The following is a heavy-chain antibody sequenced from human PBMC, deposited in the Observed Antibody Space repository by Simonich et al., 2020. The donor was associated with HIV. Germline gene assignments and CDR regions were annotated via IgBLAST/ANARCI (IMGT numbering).Heavy chain of an antibody. CDR3: ARRTGYDLDY. CDR1: GGSFSGYY. J-gene: IGHJ4*02. D-gene: IGHD5-12*01. Sequence: QVHLQQWGAGLLKPSETLSLTCAVYGGSFSGYYWTWIRQPPGKGLEWIGEINTSGSTDYNPSLKSRVTISVDTSKNQFSLKLSSVTAADTAVYYCARRTGYDLDYWGQGTLVTVSS. V-gene: IGHV4-34*01. CDR2: INTSGST.